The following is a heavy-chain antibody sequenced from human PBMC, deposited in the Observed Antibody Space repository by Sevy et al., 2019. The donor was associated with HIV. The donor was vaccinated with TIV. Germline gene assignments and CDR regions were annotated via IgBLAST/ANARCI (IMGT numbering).Heavy chain of an antibody. CDR2: IRGKGFGGTT. Sequence: GGSLRLSCSASGFTFDDYAMTWFRQAPGKGLEWVGFIRGKGFGGTTEYAASVKGRFTISREDSKSIAYLQMNSLKTEDAAVYYCTRGYDFWSGYYMDVWGKGTSVTVSS. CDR1: GFTFDDYA. D-gene: IGHD3-3*01. V-gene: IGHV3-49*03. J-gene: IGHJ6*03. CDR3: TRGYDFWSGYYMDV.